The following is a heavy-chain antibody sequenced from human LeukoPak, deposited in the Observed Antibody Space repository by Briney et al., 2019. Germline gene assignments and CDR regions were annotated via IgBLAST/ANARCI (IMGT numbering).Heavy chain of an antibody. D-gene: IGHD6-6*01. V-gene: IGHV1-69*04. Sequence: GASVKVSCKASGYTFTSYGISWVRQAPGQGLEWMGRIIPILGIANYAQKFQGRVTITADKSTSTAYMELSSLRSEDTAVYYCARASIYSSSFDYWGQGTLVTVSS. CDR3: ARASIYSSSFDY. CDR2: IIPILGIA. CDR1: GYTFTSYG. J-gene: IGHJ4*02.